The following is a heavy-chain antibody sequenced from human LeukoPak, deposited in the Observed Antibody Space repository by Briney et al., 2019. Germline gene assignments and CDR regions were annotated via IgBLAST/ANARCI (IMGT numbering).Heavy chain of an antibody. CDR2: ISTSSSYI. D-gene: IGHD2/OR15-2a*01. CDR3: AKDGSMPWEYYMDV. J-gene: IGHJ6*03. CDR1: GFTFSSYS. V-gene: IGHV3-21*01. Sequence: PGGSLRLSCAAYGFTFSSYSMNWVRQAPGKGLEWVSFISTSSSYIYYADSVKGRFTISRDNAKNSLYLETNSLRAEDTAVYYCAKDGSMPWEYYMDVWGKGTTVTVSS.